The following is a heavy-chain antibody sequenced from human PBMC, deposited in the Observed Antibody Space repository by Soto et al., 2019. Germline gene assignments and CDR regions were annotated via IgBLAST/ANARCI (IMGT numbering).Heavy chain of an antibody. CDR1: GYTFTSHG. V-gene: IGHV1-18*04. CDR2: ISAYNGNT. Sequence: QVQLVQSGAEVKKTGASVKVSCKTSGYTFTSHGISWVRQAPGQGLEWMGWISAYNGNTNYPQKLQGRVTMTTDTPTSTAYMELRSLRSDDTAVYYCARTYCSSARCYSDYWGQGTLVTVSA. CDR3: ARTYCSSARCYSDY. D-gene: IGHD2-2*01. J-gene: IGHJ4*02.